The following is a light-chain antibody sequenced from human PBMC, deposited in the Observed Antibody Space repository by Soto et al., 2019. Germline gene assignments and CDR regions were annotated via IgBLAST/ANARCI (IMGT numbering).Light chain of an antibody. Sequence: IVMTQSPGTLSVSPGERPTLSCRASQNIGNKVGWYQQKPGQAPRLLIYGASTRATGIPVRFSGSGSGTEFTLTITSLQSEDSAVYYCQEYSLWPRTFGGGTKVDIK. J-gene: IGKJ4*01. CDR1: QNIGNK. V-gene: IGKV3-15*01. CDR3: QEYSLWPRT. CDR2: GAS.